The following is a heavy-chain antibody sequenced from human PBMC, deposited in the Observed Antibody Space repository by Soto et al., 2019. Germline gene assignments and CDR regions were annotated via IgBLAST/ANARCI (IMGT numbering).Heavy chain of an antibody. CDR2: INPSTGST. J-gene: IGHJ4*02. CDR3: ARGRFTTVTTWWYFDY. CDR1: GYTVSNWV. V-gene: IGHV1-46*01. D-gene: IGHD4-17*01. Sequence: SVEITRKASGYTVSNWVIRGVRQAPGQGLEWMGIINPSTGSTTYAQKFQGRVTLTRDTSTSTVYMDLSSLRSEDTAVYYCARGRFTTVTTWWYFDYWGQGALVTVSS.